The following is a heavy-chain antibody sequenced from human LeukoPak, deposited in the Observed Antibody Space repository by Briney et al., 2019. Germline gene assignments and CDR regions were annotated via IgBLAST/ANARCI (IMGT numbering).Heavy chain of an antibody. CDR2: IYSGGST. CDR3: ARDGTVTGDPPYYYCGMDV. Sequence: GGSLRLSCAASGFTVSSNYMSWVRQAPGKGLEWVSVIYSGGSTYYADSVKGRFTISRDNSKNTLYLQMNRLRAEDTAVYYCARDGTVTGDPPYYYCGMDVWGQGTTVTVSS. V-gene: IGHV3-53*01. D-gene: IGHD4-17*01. J-gene: IGHJ6*02. CDR1: GFTVSSNY.